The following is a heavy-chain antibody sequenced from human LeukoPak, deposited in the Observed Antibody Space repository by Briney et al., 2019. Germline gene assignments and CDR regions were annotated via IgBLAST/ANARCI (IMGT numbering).Heavy chain of an antibody. Sequence: ASETLSLTCTVSGYSISSGYYWGWIRQPPGKGLEWIGSIYHSGSTYYNPSLKSRVTISVDTSKNQFSLKLSSVTAADTAVYHCARTFYFDYWGQGTLVTVSS. CDR1: GYSISSGYY. CDR2: IYHSGST. D-gene: IGHD2/OR15-2a*01. J-gene: IGHJ4*02. V-gene: IGHV4-38-2*02. CDR3: ARTFYFDY.